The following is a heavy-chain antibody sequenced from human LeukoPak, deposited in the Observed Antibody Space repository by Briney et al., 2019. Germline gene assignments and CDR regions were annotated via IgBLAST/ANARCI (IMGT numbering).Heavy chain of an antibody. V-gene: IGHV4-59*01. CDR2: IYYSGST. Sequence: SETLSLTCTVSGGSISSYYWGWIRQPPGKGLEWIGYIYYSGSTNYNPSLKSRVTISVDTSKNQFSLKLSSVTAADTAVYYCARVLVTMVRGVGAWFDPWGQGTLVTVSS. CDR1: GGSISSYY. CDR3: ARVLVTMVRGVGAWFDP. J-gene: IGHJ5*02. D-gene: IGHD3-10*01.